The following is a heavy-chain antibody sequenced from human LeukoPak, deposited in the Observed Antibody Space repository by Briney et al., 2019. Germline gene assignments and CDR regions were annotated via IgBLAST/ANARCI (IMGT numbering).Heavy chain of an antibody. D-gene: IGHD3-3*01. CDR3: SRGGFSLWSGQHTRGIWFDP. CDR2: ISHTGST. CDR1: GGAFSGYY. V-gene: IGHV4-34*01. J-gene: IGHJ5*02. Sequence: SETLSLTCDVYGGAFSGYYWSWIRQPPGKGPEWIGEISHTGSTNHNPSLKSRVTMSVDTSKKQFSLNLTSVTAADTAVNFCSRGGFSLWSGQHTRGIWFDPWGQGTLVTVSS.